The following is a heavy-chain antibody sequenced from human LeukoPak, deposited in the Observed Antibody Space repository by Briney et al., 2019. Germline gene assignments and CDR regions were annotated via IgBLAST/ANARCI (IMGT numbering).Heavy chain of an antibody. CDR1: GFTFSSSA. CDR2: VSGSGGGT. CDR3: AKRSYSYGSFDY. Sequence: GGSLRLSCAASGFTFSSSAMNWVRQAPGRGLKWVSVVSGSGGGTYYADSVKGRFTISRDNSKNTLYLQMNSLRAEDTAVYYCAKRSYSYGSFDYWGQGTLVTVSS. D-gene: IGHD5-18*01. V-gene: IGHV3-23*01. J-gene: IGHJ4*02.